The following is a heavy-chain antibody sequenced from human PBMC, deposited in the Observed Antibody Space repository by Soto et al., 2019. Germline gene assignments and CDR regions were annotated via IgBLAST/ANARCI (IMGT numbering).Heavy chain of an antibody. D-gene: IGHD4-17*01. Sequence: SETLSLTCAVYGGSFSGYYWSWVRQPPGKGLEWIGEINHSGSTNYNPSLKSRVTISVDTSKNQFSLKLSSVTAADTAVYYCARGGSVTTYAYYYYGMDVWGQGTMVTVSS. CDR2: INHSGST. J-gene: IGHJ6*02. CDR1: GGSFSGYY. V-gene: IGHV4-34*01. CDR3: ARGGSVTTYAYYYYGMDV.